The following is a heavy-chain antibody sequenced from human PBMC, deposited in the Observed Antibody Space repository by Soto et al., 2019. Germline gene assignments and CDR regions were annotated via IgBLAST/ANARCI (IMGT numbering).Heavy chain of an antibody. CDR1: GFSLSTSGVG. J-gene: IGHJ4*02. CDR2: IYWDDDK. CDR3: AHRRCGGDCYAYFDY. Sequence: QITLKESGPPLVKPTQTLTLTCTFSGFSLSTSGVGVGWIRQPPGKALEWLALIYWDDDKRYSPSLKSRLTITKDTSKNQVVLTMTNMDPVDTATYYCAHRRCGGDCYAYFDYWGQGTLVTVSS. V-gene: IGHV2-5*02. D-gene: IGHD2-21*02.